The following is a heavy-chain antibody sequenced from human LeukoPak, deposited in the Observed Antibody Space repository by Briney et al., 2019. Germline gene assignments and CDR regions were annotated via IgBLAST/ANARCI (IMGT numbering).Heavy chain of an antibody. CDR2: INPNSGGT. J-gene: IGHJ4*02. V-gene: IGHV1-2*02. D-gene: IGHD4-17*01. CDR3: ARGRVDYGDYDYYFDY. Sequence: ASVKVSCKASGYTFTGYYMHWVRQVPGQGLEWMGWINPNSGGTNYAQKFQGRVTMTRDTSISTAYMELSRLRSDDTAVYYCARGRVDYGDYDYYFDYWGQGTLVTVSS. CDR1: GYTFTGYY.